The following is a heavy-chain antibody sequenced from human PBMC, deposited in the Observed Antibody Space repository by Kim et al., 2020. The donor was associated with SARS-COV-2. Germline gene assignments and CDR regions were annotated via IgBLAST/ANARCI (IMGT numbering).Heavy chain of an antibody. CDR2: INPNSGGT. V-gene: IGHV1-2*06. D-gene: IGHD1-26*01. Sequence: ASVKVSCKASGYTFTGYYMHWVRQAPGQGLEWMGRINPNSGGTNYAQKFQGRVTMTRDTSISTAYMELSRLRSDDTAVYYCARVWWEPRGGMDVWGQGTTVTVSS. J-gene: IGHJ6*02. CDR3: ARVWWEPRGGMDV. CDR1: GYTFTGYY.